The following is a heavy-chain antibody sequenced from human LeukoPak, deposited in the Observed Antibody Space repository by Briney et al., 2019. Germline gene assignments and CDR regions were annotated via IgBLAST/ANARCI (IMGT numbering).Heavy chain of an antibody. CDR1: GGSISSGGYY. D-gene: IGHD2-15*01. V-gene: IGHV4-31*03. Sequence: SQTLSLTCTVSGGSISSGGYYWSWIRQHPGKGLEWIGYIYYSGSTYYNPSLKSRVTISVDTSKNQFSLELSSVTAADTAVYYCAGDQRLDSYAFDIWGQGTMVTVSS. J-gene: IGHJ3*02. CDR3: AGDQRLDSYAFDI. CDR2: IYYSGST.